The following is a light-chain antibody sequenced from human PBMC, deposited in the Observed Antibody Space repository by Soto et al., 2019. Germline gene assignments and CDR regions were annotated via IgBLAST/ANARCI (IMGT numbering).Light chain of an antibody. J-gene: IGKJ5*01. CDR3: QQYNSWPPIP. CDR1: QRVRTK. CDR2: CAS. V-gene: IGKV3-15*01. Sequence: MMQKQNTLYVSPGDGDTIYCRPSQRVRTKLAWYQQKAGRAPSLLMFCASTRATGIPDRFSGSGSGAEFTLPISSVQSEDFVVYYCQQYNSWPPIPFGQGRLLEVK.